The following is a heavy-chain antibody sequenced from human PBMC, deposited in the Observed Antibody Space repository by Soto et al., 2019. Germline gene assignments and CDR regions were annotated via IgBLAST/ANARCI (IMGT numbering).Heavy chain of an antibody. D-gene: IGHD2-2*01. CDR1: GYTFTSYA. J-gene: IGHJ6*02. CDR3: ARDWCSSTSCYRGGSDYYGMDV. V-gene: IGHV1-3*01. Sequence: ASVKVSCKASGYTFTSYAMHWVRQAPGQRLEWMGWVNAGNGNTKYSQKFQGRVTITRDTSASTAYMELSSLRSEDTAVYYCARDWCSSTSCYRGGSDYYGMDVWGQGTTVTVS. CDR2: VNAGNGNT.